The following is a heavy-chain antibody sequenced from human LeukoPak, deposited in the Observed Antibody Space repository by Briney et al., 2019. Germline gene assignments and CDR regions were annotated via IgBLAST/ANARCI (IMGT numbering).Heavy chain of an antibody. V-gene: IGHV3-30*02. CDR1: GFTFSSYG. CDR2: IQSDGSNK. J-gene: IGHJ4*02. Sequence: SGGSLRLSCAASGFTFSSYGMHWVRQAPGKGLEWVAFIQSDGSNKYYADSVKGRLTISRDSSKNTLYLQMNSLRAEDTAVYYCARGNFYYFDYWGQGTLVTVSS. CDR3: ARGNFYYFDY. D-gene: IGHD4-11*01.